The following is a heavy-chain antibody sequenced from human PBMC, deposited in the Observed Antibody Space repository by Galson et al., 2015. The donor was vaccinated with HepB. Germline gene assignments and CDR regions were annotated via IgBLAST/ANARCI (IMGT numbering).Heavy chain of an antibody. J-gene: IGHJ6*03. D-gene: IGHD1-26*01. V-gene: IGHV6-1*01. Sequence: CAISGDSVSSNSAAWNWIRQSPSRGLEWLGRTYYRSKWYNDYAVSVKSRITINPDTSKNQFSLQLDSVTPEDTAVYYCARGHSEGLSSSLPQYYYYYYYMDVWGKGTTVTVSS. CDR1: GDSVSSNSAA. CDR3: ARGHSEGLSSSLPQYYYYYYYMDV. CDR2: TYYRSKWYN.